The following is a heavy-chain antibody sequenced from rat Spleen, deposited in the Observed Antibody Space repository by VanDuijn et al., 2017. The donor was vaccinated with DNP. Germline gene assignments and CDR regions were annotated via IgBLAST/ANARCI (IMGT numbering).Heavy chain of an antibody. CDR2: ISTVGDNS. V-gene: IGHV5-25*01. D-gene: IGHD3-1*01. J-gene: IGHJ1*01. CDR1: GFTFSNYD. Sequence: EVQLVESGGGFVQPGGSLKLSCVASGFTFSNYDMAWVRQTPAKGLEWVASISTVGDNSYYRDSVKGRFTISRDNAKSGLYLQMNSLKSEDTATYYCARGSTSIYWYFDFWGPGTMVAV. CDR3: ARGSTSIYWYFDF.